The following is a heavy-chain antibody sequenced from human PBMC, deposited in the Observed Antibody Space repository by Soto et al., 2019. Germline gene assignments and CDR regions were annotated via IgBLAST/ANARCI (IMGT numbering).Heavy chain of an antibody. J-gene: IGHJ6*02. CDR3: ARGGAVAGTYYYYGMDV. CDR1: GYTFTGYF. D-gene: IGHD6-19*01. Sequence: QVQLVQSGAEVKKPGASVKVSCKASGYTFTGYFMHWVRQAPGQGLEWMGWINPNSGGTNYAQKFKGWVTMTRDTSISTAYMELSRLRSDDTAVYYCARGGAVAGTYYYYGMDVWGQGTTVTVSS. V-gene: IGHV1-2*04. CDR2: INPNSGGT.